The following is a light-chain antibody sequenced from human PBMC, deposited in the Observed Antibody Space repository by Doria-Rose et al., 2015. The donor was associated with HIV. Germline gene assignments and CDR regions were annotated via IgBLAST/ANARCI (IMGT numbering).Light chain of an antibody. Sequence: QPVLTQPPSASGTPGQRVTISCSESSSNIGRNTVSWYRHLPGTAPTLLIYDNNHRPSGVPDRFSGSKSGTSASLAISGLQSEDETDYYCATWDDSLNGPVFGGGTKLTVI. CDR3: ATWDDSLNGPV. J-gene: IGLJ3*02. CDR1: SSNIGRNT. V-gene: IGLV1-44*01. CDR2: DNN.